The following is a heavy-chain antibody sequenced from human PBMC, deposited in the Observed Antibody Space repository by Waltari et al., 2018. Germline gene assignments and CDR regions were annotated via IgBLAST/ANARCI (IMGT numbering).Heavy chain of an antibody. J-gene: IGHJ4*02. CDR1: AYSFTSYW. CDR2: IYPGDSDT. CDR3: ARPPWYSGSYYYLDD. Sequence: EVQLVQSGAEVKKPGESLKLFCKGSAYSFTSYWIGWVRQMPGTGLEWLGLIYPGDSDTSYSPSSQRQVTTSADTSSSTAYLQWSSLKASDTAMDYCARPPWYSGSYYYLDDWGQGTLVTVSS. V-gene: IGHV5-51*01. D-gene: IGHD1-26*01.